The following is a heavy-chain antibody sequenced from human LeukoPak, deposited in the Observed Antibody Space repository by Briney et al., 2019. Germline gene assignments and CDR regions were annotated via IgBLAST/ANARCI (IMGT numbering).Heavy chain of an antibody. CDR1: VFTFSRYS. V-gene: IGHV3-21*01. CDR2: ISSSSSYI. Sequence: GGSLRLSCAASVFTFSRYSMTWVRQAPGKGLEWVSSISSSSSYIYYADSVKGRFTISRDNAKNSLYLQMNSLRAEDTAVYYCARELYSSSFRGYFYYWRQGTLVTVSS. J-gene: IGHJ4*02. D-gene: IGHD6-13*01. CDR3: ARELYSSSFRGYFYY.